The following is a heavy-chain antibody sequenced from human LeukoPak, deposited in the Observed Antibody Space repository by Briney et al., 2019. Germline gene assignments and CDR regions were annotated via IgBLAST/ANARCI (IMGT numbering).Heavy chain of an antibody. J-gene: IGHJ4*02. CDR2: LSPYNGDT. V-gene: IGHV1-18*04. CDR3: ARGSGSYYYFDY. D-gene: IGHD1-26*01. Sequence: GSVKVSCKASGYTFINYGISWVRQAPGQGLEWMGWLSPYNGDTDYAQKVQGRVTMTTDTSTSTAYMELRSLTSDDTAVYYCARGSGSYYYFDYWGQGSLVTVSS. CDR1: GYTFINYG.